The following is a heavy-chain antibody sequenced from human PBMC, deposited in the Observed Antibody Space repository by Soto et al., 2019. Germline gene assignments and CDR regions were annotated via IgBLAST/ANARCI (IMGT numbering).Heavy chain of an antibody. CDR1: GGTFSNYT. J-gene: IGHJ6*02. CDR2: IIPVFGTK. D-gene: IGHD2-2*01. CDR3: ARSSPYIEVRKPTGNQDYYGMDV. Sequence: QVQLVQSGAEVKKPGSSVKVFCKASGGTFSNYTISWVRQAPGQGLEWMGGIIPVFGTKDYEQKFQGRVTITAYGSTSKAYMKQSSLRSADTAVYSCARSSPYIEVRKPTGNQDYYGMDVWGQGTTVTVSS. V-gene: IGHV1-69*01.